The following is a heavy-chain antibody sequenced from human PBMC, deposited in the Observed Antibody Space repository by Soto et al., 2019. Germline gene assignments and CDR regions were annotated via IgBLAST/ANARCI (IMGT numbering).Heavy chain of an antibody. CDR2: IKQDGSEK. D-gene: IGHD3-3*01. J-gene: IGHJ6*02. CDR3: ARIKSETNYDFWSGNHYYYYGMDV. V-gene: IGHV3-7*01. Sequence: PGGSLRLSCAASGFTFSSYWMSWVRQAPGKGLEWVANIKQDGSEKYYVDSVKGRFTISRDNAKNSLYLQMNSLRAEDTAVYYCARIKSETNYDFWSGNHYYYYGMDVWGQGTTVTVSS. CDR1: GFTFSSYW.